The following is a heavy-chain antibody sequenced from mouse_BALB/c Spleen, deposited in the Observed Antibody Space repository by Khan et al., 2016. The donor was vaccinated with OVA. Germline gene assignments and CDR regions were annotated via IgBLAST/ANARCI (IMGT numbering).Heavy chain of an antibody. CDR1: GYSFTGYF. D-gene: IGHD1-1*01. J-gene: IGHJ2*01. V-gene: IGHV1-20*02. CDR2: INPHIGET. Sequence: EVQLQQSGPELVKPGASVKISCKASGYSFTGYFMNWVMQSHGKSLEWIGRINPHIGETLYNQKFKGKATLTVDESSRTVQMELRSLASEDSAVYYCARKNGSDFDYWDQGTTLTVSS. CDR3: ARKNGSDFDY.